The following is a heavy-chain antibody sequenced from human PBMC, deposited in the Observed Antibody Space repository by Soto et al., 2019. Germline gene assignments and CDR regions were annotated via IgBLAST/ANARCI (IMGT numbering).Heavy chain of an antibody. Sequence: GGSLRLSCAASGFTFSSYAMSWVRQAPGKGLEWVSAISGSGGSTYYADSVKGRFTISRDNSKNTLYLQMNSLRAEDTAVYYCAKDLIGYRSSTSCYRRSWDYWGQGTLVTVSS. CDR1: GFTFSSYA. CDR3: AKDLIGYRSSTSCYRRSWDY. CDR2: ISGSGGST. V-gene: IGHV3-23*01. J-gene: IGHJ4*02. D-gene: IGHD2-2*02.